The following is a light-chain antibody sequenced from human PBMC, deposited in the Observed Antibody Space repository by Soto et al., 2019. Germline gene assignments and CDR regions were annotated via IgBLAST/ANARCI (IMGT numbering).Light chain of an antibody. CDR1: KGISRY. Sequence: DIKLTQSPSFLSASVGDRVTITCRASKGISRYLAWYQQKPGKAPKLLIYAASTLQSGVPSRFSGSGSGREFTLTISSRQPEDFATSYFQRGTFGPGTKVDIK. V-gene: IGKV1-9*01. CDR3: QRGT. CDR2: AAS. J-gene: IGKJ3*01.